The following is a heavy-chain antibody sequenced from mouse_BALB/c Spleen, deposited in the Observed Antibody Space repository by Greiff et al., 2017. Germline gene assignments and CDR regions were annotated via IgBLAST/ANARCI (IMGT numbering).Heavy chain of an antibody. Sequence: EVNLVESGGGLVKPGGSLKLSCAASGFAFSSYDMSWVRQTPEKRLEWVAYISSGGGSTYYPDTVKGRFTISRDNAKNTLYLQMSSLKSEDTAMYYCSRRRVAGYDGYSFFDYWGQGTTLTVSS. CDR1: GFAFSSYD. J-gene: IGHJ2*01. V-gene: IGHV5-12-1*01. CDR2: ISSGGGST. D-gene: IGHD2-3*01. CDR3: SRRRVAGYDGYSFFDY.